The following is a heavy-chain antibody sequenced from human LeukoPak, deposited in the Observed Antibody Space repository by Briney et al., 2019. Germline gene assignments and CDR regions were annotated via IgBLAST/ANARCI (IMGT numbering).Heavy chain of an antibody. V-gene: IGHV4-30-2*01. D-gene: IGHD7-27*01. CDR1: GASISSGNYY. CDR2: IYHSGTT. Sequence: PSQTLSLTCTVSGASISSGNYYWSWIRQPPGKGLEWIGYIYHSGTTYYNPSLNSRVTLSVDRSKNQFSLKMTSVTAADTAVYYCARFSPRAMGNYLDFWGQGTLVTVSS. CDR3: ARFSPRAMGNYLDF. J-gene: IGHJ4*02.